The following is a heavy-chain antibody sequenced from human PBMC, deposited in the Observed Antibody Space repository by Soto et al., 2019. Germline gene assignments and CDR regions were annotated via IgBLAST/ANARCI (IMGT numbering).Heavy chain of an antibody. D-gene: IGHD5-12*01. CDR3: ARDRSGYDPSFDY. V-gene: IGHV4-30-4*01. CDR1: GGSISSGDYY. CDR2: IYYSGST. Sequence: SETLSLTCTVSGGSISSGDYYWSWIRQPPGKGLEWIGYIYYSGSTYFNPSLTGRVTISVDTSKNQFSLKLSSVTAADTAVYYCARDRSGYDPSFDYWGQGTLVTVSS. J-gene: IGHJ4*02.